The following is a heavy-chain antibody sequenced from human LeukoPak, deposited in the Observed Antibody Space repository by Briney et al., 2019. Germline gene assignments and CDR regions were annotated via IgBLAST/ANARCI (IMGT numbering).Heavy chain of an antibody. J-gene: IGHJ4*02. Sequence: GGSLRLSCAASGFTFGSYTMSWVRQAPGKGLEWVANIKQDGSEKYYVDSVKGRFTISRDNAKNSLYLQMNSLRAEDTAVYYCARESIVGATTYWGQGTLVTVSS. CDR2: IKQDGSEK. V-gene: IGHV3-7*01. D-gene: IGHD1-26*01. CDR3: ARESIVGATTY. CDR1: GFTFGSYT.